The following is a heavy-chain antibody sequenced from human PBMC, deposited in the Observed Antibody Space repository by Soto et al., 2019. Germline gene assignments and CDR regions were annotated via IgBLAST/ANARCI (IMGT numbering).Heavy chain of an antibody. CDR3: AKDYSVGVTDSFFDY. V-gene: IGHV3-30*18. J-gene: IGHJ4*02. Sequence: QVQLVEAGGGVVQPGRSLILSCEASGFTFSTYGIHWVRQAPGKGLEWVAGISYDGTNKYYADSVKGRFTISRDNSRNTLSLSMSSLRPDDTAVYYCAKDYSVGVTDSFFDYWGQGTLVTVTS. CDR2: ISYDGTNK. CDR1: GFTFSTYG. D-gene: IGHD1-26*01.